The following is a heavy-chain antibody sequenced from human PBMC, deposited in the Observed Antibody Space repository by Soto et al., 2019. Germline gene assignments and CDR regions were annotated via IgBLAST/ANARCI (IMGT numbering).Heavy chain of an antibody. CDR2: ISGSGGST. D-gene: IGHD3-9*01. CDR3: AKGPLRYFDWLLIPLDY. V-gene: IGHV3-23*01. CDR1: GLSFSSYA. J-gene: IGHJ4*02. Sequence: PGGSLRLSCAASGLSFSSYAMSWVRQAPGKGLEWVSAISGSGGSTYYADSVKGRFTISRDNSKNTLYLQMNSLRAEDTAVYYCAKGPLRYFDWLLIPLDYWGQGTLVTVSS.